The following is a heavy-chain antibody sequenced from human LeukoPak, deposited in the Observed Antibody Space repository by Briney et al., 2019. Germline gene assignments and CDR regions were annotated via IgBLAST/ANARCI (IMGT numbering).Heavy chain of an antibody. Sequence: PGGSLRLSCAAAGFTFSSYSMNWVRQAPGKGLGWVSYISSSSSTIYYADSVKGRFTISRDNAQNSLYLQMHSLRAEDTAVYYCASPPSYSSSWYWFDTWGQGTLVTVSS. CDR1: GFTFSSYS. CDR2: ISSSSSTI. D-gene: IGHD6-13*01. V-gene: IGHV3-48*04. J-gene: IGHJ5*02. CDR3: ASPPSYSSSWYWFDT.